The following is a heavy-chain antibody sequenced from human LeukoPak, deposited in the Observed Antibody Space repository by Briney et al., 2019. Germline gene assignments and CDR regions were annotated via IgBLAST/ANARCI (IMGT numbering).Heavy chain of an antibody. V-gene: IGHV1-24*01. Sequence: ASVKVSCKVSGYTLTELSMHWVRQAPGKGLEWMGGFDPEDGETIYAQKFQGRVTMTEDTSTDTAYMELSSLRSEDTAVYYCATVDYGDYYFDYWGQGTLVTVSS. J-gene: IGHJ4*02. CDR1: GYTLTELS. CDR2: FDPEDGET. D-gene: IGHD4-17*01. CDR3: ATVDYGDYYFDY.